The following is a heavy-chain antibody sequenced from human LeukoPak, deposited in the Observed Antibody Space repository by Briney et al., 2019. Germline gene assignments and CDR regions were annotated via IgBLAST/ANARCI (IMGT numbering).Heavy chain of an antibody. D-gene: IGHD3-10*01. Sequence: PGGSLRLSCAASALTFSSYSMNWVRHAPGKGLEWVSSISSSSSYIYYADSVKGRFTIYRDNAKNSLYLQMNSLRAEDTALYYCAKDHQATWFGVLENYFDYWGQGTLVTVSS. CDR2: ISSSSSYI. CDR1: ALTFSSYS. J-gene: IGHJ4*02. V-gene: IGHV3-21*04. CDR3: AKDHQATWFGVLENYFDY.